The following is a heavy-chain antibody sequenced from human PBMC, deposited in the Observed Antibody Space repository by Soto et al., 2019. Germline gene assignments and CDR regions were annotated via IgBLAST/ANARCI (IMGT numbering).Heavy chain of an antibody. V-gene: IGHV3-9*01. CDR2: ISWNSGSI. CDR3: AKDIGLALELHGSYFDY. CDR1: GFTFDDYA. D-gene: IGHD1-7*01. Sequence: EVQLVESGGGLVQPGRSLRLSCAASGFTFDDYAMHWVRQAPGKGLEWVSGISWNSGSIGYADSVKGRFTISRDNAKNSLYLQMNSLRAEDTALYYCAKDIGLALELHGSYFDYWGQGTLVTVSS. J-gene: IGHJ4*02.